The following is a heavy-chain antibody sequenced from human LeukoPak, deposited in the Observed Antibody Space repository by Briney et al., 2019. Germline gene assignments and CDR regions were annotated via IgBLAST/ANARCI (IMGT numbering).Heavy chain of an antibody. CDR1: GGSISSGDYY. D-gene: IGHD3-10*01. CDR3: AVDYYGSGSRGDFDY. V-gene: IGHV4-30-4*08. Sequence: PSQTLSLTCTVSGGSISSGDYYWSWIRQPPGKGLVWIGYIYYSGSTYYNPSRKSRVTISVDTSKNQFSLKLSSVTAADTAVYYCAVDYYGSGSRGDFDYWGQGTLVTVSS. CDR2: IYYSGST. J-gene: IGHJ4*02.